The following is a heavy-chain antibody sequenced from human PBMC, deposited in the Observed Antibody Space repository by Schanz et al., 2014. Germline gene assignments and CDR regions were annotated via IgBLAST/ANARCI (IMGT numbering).Heavy chain of an antibody. D-gene: IGHD2-15*01. V-gene: IGHV3-33*03. CDR3: AKARRKSNCSGGRCFHYSYYGMDV. J-gene: IGHJ6*02. CDR2: IWSDGSTK. Sequence: QVQLLDSGGGLVQPGGSLRLSCAASGFTFSTYAMSWVRQAPGKGPEWVAVIWSDGSTKYYADSVKGRFTISRDNAKNSLYLQMNSLRAEDTAVYYCAKARRKSNCSGGRCFHYSYYGMDVWGQGTTVNGSS. CDR1: GFTFSTYA.